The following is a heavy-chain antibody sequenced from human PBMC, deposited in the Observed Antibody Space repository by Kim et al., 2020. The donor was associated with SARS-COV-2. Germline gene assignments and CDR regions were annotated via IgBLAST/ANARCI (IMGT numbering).Heavy chain of an antibody. D-gene: IGHD3-10*01. J-gene: IGHJ4*02. Sequence: TNHAECVRARFTIARKNAENTMFQQMNRLTAEDTAVYYCARELSGAADYWGQGTLVTVSS. V-gene: IGHV3-74*01. CDR3: ARELSGAADY. CDR2: T.